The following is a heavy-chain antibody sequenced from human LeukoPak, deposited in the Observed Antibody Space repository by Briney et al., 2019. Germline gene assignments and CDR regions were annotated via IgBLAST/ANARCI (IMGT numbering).Heavy chain of an antibody. CDR3: ARDAGQWLVRQSDY. V-gene: IGHV3-33*01. CDR2: IWYDGSNK. Sequence: GRSLRLSCAASGFTFSSYGMHWVRQAPGKGLEWVAVIWYDGSNKYYADSVKGRFTISRDNSKNTLYLQMNSLRAEDTAVYYCARDAGQWLVRQSDYWGQGTLVTVSS. D-gene: IGHD6-19*01. J-gene: IGHJ4*02. CDR1: GFTFSSYG.